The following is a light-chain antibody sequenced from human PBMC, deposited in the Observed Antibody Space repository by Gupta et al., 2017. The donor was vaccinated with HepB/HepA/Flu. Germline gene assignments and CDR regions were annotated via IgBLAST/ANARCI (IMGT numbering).Light chain of an antibody. J-gene: IGLJ2*01. Sequence: QSALTQPRSVSGSPGQSVTISCTGTSSDVGVYNYVSWYQQHPGKAPKLMIYDVSKRPSGVPYRFSGSKSGNTASLTISGLQSEDEADYYCGSYAGSSRVFGGGTKLTVL. CDR2: DVS. CDR3: GSYAGSSRV. CDR1: SSDVGVYNY. V-gene: IGLV2-11*01.